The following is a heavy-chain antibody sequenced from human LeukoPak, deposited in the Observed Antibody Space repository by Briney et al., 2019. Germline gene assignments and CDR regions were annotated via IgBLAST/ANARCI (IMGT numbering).Heavy chain of an antibody. D-gene: IGHD2-2*01. CDR1: GFTFSNAW. CDR2: IKSKTDGGTT. CDR3: TTERCSSTSCLDY. V-gene: IGHV3-15*01. J-gene: IGHJ4*02. Sequence: GGSLRLSCAASGFTFSNAWMSWVRQAPGKGLEWVGRIKSKTDGGTTDYAAPVKGRFTISRDDSKNTLYLQMNSLKTEDTAVYYCTTERCSSTSCLDYWGQGTLVTVSS.